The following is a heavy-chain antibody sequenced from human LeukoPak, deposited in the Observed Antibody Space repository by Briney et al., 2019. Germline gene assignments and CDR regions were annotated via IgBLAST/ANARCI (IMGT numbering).Heavy chain of an antibody. J-gene: IGHJ6*02. CDR1: GYTFTGYY. Sequence: GASVKVSCKASGYTFTGYYLHWVRQAPGQGLEWMGWIDPNSGATDSAQKFLGRVTVTRDTSISTAYMELAGLRSDDTAVYYCARDRLQPTQGEYYYYGMDVWGQGTTVTVSS. D-gene: IGHD4-11*01. CDR2: IDPNSGAT. V-gene: IGHV1-2*02. CDR3: ARDRLQPTQGEYYYYGMDV.